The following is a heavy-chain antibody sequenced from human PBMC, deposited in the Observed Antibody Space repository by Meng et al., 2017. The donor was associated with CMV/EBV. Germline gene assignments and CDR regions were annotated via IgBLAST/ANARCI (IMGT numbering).Heavy chain of an antibody. J-gene: IGHJ4*02. CDR1: GFTFSSYA. CDR2: ISGDGGST. CDR3: AKGYGLVLLWELLGGPFDY. V-gene: IGHV3-23*01. Sequence: GGSLRLSCAVSGFTFSSYAMSWVRQAPGKGLELVSGISGDGGSTYHADSVKGRFTISRDNSKNTLYLQMNSLRAEDTAVYYCAKGYGLVLLWELLGGPFDYWGQGSLVTVSS. D-gene: IGHD1-26*01.